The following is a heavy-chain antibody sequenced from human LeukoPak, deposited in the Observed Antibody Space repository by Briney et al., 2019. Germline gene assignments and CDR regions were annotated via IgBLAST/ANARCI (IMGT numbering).Heavy chain of an antibody. Sequence: SETLSLTCTVSGGSISSYYWSWIRQPPGKGLEWIGSIYYSGSTYYNPSLKSRVTISVDTSKNQFSLKLSSVTAADTAVYYCARAISGYSYGTPFDYWGQGTLATVSS. CDR3: ARAISGYSYGTPFDY. J-gene: IGHJ4*02. V-gene: IGHV4-59*12. CDR1: GGSISSYY. D-gene: IGHD5-18*01. CDR2: IYYSGST.